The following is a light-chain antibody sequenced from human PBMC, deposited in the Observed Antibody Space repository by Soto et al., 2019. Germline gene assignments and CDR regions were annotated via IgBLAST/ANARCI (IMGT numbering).Light chain of an antibody. CDR1: QSVNSN. V-gene: IGKV3-15*01. Sequence: IVLTQSPGTLSVSPGESATLSCRASQSVNSNYLAWYQQHPGQPPRLLIYGISTRATGIPARFSGSGSGTEFSLTISSLQSEDFAVYYCQQYSKWPITFGQGTRLEIK. CDR3: QQYSKWPIT. J-gene: IGKJ5*01. CDR2: GIS.